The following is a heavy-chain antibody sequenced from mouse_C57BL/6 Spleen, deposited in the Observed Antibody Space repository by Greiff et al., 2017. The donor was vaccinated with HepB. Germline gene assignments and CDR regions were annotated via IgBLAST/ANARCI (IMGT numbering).Heavy chain of an antibody. V-gene: IGHV1-42*01. Sequence: EVQLQQSGPELVKPGASVKISCKASGYSFTGYYMNWVKQSPEKSLEWIGEINPSTGGTTYNQKFKAKATLTVDKSSSTAYMQLKSLTSEDSAVYYCACYDYAMDYWGQGTSVTVSS. D-gene: IGHD1-1*01. CDR3: ACYDYAMDY. J-gene: IGHJ4*01. CDR2: INPSTGGT. CDR1: GYSFTGYY.